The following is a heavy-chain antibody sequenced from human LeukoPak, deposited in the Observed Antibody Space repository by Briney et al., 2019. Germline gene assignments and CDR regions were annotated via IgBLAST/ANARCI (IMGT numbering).Heavy chain of an antibody. CDR3: ARDRSQWLGNWFDP. CDR1: GYTFTSYA. J-gene: IGHJ5*02. CDR2: INAGNGNT. Sequence: ASVKVSCKASGYTFTSYAMHWVRQAPGQRLEWMGWINAGNGNTKYSQKFQGRVTITRDTSASTAYMELSSLRSEDTAVYYRARDRSQWLGNWFDPWGQGTLVTVSS. D-gene: IGHD6-19*01. V-gene: IGHV1-3*01.